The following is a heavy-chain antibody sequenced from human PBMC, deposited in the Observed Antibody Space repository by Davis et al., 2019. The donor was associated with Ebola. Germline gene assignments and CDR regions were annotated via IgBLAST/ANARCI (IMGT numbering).Heavy chain of an antibody. Sequence: GESLKISCAASGFTFSDYYMSWIRQALGKGLEWVSYFSSSSSYTNNADSVKGRFTISRDNAKNSLYLQMNSLRAEDTAVYYCARGSRYWYFDLWGRGTLVTVSS. CDR3: ARGSRYWYFDL. V-gene: IGHV3-11*06. CDR1: GFTFSDYY. CDR2: FSSSSSYT. J-gene: IGHJ2*01.